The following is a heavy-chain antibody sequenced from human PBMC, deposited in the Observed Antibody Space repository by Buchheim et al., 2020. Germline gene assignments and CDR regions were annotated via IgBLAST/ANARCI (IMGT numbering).Heavy chain of an antibody. J-gene: IGHJ4*02. Sequence: QVQLVESGGGVVQPGRSLRLSCAASGFTFSSYAMHWVRQAPGKGLEWVAVISYDGSNKYYADSVKGRFTISRDNSKNTLYLQMNSLRAEDTAVYYCASVPELRFLEWLSSFDYWGQGTL. CDR1: GFTFSSYA. CDR2: ISYDGSNK. D-gene: IGHD3-3*01. CDR3: ASVPELRFLEWLSSFDY. V-gene: IGHV3-30-3*01.